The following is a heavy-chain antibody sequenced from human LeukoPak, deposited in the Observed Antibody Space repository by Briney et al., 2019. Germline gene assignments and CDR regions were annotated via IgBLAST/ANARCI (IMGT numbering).Heavy chain of an antibody. V-gene: IGHV3-23*01. CDR1: GFTFSSYA. J-gene: IGHJ4*02. D-gene: IGHD2-21*02. CDR3: AKDRATAMIDY. CDR2: ISGSGGST. Sequence: GGSLRLSCEASGFTFSSYAMSWVRQAQGRGLEWVSAISGSGGSTYYADSVKGRFTISRDNSKNTLYLQMNSLRAEDTAVYYCAKDRATAMIDYWGQGTLVTVSS.